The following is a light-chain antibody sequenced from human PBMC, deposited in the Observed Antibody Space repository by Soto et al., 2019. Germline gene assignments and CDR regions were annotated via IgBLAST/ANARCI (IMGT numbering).Light chain of an antibody. CDR1: QSISSY. Sequence: DIQMTQSPSSLYASVGDRVTSTCRASQSISSYLNWYQQKPGKAPKLLIYAASSLHSGVPSRFSGSGSGTDFTLPISSLQPEDFATYYWQQSYSTPMYTFGQGTKLEIK. CDR2: AAS. CDR3: QQSYSTPMYT. V-gene: IGKV1-39*01. J-gene: IGKJ2*01.